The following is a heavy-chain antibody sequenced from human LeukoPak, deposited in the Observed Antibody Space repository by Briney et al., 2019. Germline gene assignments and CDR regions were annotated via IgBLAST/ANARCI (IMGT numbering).Heavy chain of an antibody. Sequence: PGTSLRLSCAASGFTFSSYGMHWVRQAPGKGLEWVAVIWHDGSNKYYADSVKGRFTISRDNSKNTLYLQMDSLRAEDTGLYYCAKYTTQSRGYFDYWGQGTLVTVSS. J-gene: IGHJ4*03. CDR2: IWHDGSNK. CDR1: GFTFSSYG. D-gene: IGHD1-1*01. V-gene: IGHV3-33*06. CDR3: AKYTTQSRGYFDY.